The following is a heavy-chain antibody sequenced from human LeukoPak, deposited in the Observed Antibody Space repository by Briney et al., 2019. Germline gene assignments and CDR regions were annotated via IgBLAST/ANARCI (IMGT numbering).Heavy chain of an antibody. Sequence: SETLSLTCTVSGGSISSYYWSWIRQPAGKGLEWIGRIYTSGSTNYNPSLKSRVTMSVDTSKNQFSLKLSSVTAADTAVYYCARVLLWFGELSPYYGMDVWGQGTTVTVPS. V-gene: IGHV4-4*07. D-gene: IGHD3-10*01. CDR2: IYTSGST. CDR1: GGSISSYY. CDR3: ARVLLWFGELSPYYGMDV. J-gene: IGHJ6*02.